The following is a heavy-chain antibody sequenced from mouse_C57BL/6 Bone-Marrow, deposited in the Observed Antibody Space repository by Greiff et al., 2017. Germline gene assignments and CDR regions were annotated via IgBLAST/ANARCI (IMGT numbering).Heavy chain of an antibody. CDR2: IHPNSGST. Sequence: VQLQQPGAELVKPGASVKLSCKASGYTFTSYWMHWVKQRPGQGLEWIGMIHPNSGSTNYNEKFKSKATLTVDKSSRTAYMQLSSLTSEDSAVYYCGRDGSSYWYFDVWGTGTTVTVSS. J-gene: IGHJ1*03. V-gene: IGHV1-64*01. CDR1: GYTFTSYW. D-gene: IGHD1-1*01. CDR3: GRDGSSYWYFDV.